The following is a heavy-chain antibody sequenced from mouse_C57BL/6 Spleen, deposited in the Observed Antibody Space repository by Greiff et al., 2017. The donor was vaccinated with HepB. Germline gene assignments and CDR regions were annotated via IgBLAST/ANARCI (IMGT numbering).Heavy chain of an antibody. D-gene: IGHD3-1*01. Sequence: QVQQQSGAELVRPGTSVKVSCKASGYAFTNYLIEWVKQRPGQGLEWIGVINPGSGGTNYNEKFKGKATLTADKSSSTAYMQLSSLTSEDSAVYFCARGASYAMDYWGQGTSVTVSS. CDR3: ARGASYAMDY. CDR1: GYAFTNYL. CDR2: INPGSGGT. J-gene: IGHJ4*01. V-gene: IGHV1-54*01.